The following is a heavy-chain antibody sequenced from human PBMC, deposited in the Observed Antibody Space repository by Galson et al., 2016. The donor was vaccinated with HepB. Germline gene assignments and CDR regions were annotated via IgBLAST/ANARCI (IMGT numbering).Heavy chain of an antibody. CDR3: AREDPPKDAYCGGDCYSSPDF. CDR1: GFTFRSYA. D-gene: IGHD2-21*02. J-gene: IGHJ4*02. CDR2: VSYDGGSK. Sequence: SGFTFRSYALHWVRQAPGKGLEWVAVVSYDGGSKYYADSVKGRFAISSDNSNNTLYLQMNSLRVGDTALYFCAREDPPKDAYCGGDCYSSPDFWGQGTLVTVSS. V-gene: IGHV3-30*09.